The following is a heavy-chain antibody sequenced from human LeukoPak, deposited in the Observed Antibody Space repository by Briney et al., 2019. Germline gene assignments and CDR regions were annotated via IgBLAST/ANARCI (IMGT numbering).Heavy chain of an antibody. CDR3: ARVSRDGYNLDY. J-gene: IGHJ4*02. V-gene: IGHV4-61*08. Sequence: PSETLSLTCTVSGGSISSGGYYWSWIRQHPGKGLEWIGYIYYSGSTNYNPSLKSRVTISVDTSKNQFSLKLSSVTAADTAVYYCARVSRDGYNLDYWGQGTLVTVSS. D-gene: IGHD5-24*01. CDR2: IYYSGST. CDR1: GGSISSGGYY.